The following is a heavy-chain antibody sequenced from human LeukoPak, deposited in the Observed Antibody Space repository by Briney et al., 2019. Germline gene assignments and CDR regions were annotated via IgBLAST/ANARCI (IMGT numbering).Heavy chain of an antibody. CDR1: GFTFSSYS. D-gene: IGHD6-19*01. CDR2: ITGSSSYI. CDR3: ARDQSHWAVAVADYYYYMDV. J-gene: IGHJ6*03. Sequence: GGSLRLSCAASGFTFSSYSMNWVRQAPGKGLEWVSSITGSSSYIYYAASVKGRFTISRDNAKNSLYLQMNSLRAEDTAVYYCARDQSHWAVAVADYYYYMDVWGKGTTVTVSS. V-gene: IGHV3-21*01.